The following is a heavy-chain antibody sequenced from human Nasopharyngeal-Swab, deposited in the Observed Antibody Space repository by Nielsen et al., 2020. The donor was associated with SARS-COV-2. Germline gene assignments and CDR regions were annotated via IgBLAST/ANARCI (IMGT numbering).Heavy chain of an antibody. CDR3: ARDHVGYCSGGSCSTGYYYYYYMDV. V-gene: IGHV4-61*01. CDR1: GGSVSSGSYY. D-gene: IGHD2-15*01. J-gene: IGHJ6*03. CDR2: IYYSGST. Sequence: TLSLTCTVSGGSVSSGSYYWSWIRQPPGKGLEWIGYIYYSGSTNYNPSLKSRVTISVDTSKNQFSLKLSSVTAADTAVYYCARDHVGYCSGGSCSTGYYYYYYMDVWGKGTTVTVSS.